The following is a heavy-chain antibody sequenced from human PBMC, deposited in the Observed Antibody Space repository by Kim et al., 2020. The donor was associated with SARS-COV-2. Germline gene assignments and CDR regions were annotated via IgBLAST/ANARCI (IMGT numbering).Heavy chain of an antibody. J-gene: IGHJ4*02. Sequence: SETLSLTCAVYGGSFSGYYWSWIRQPPGKGLEWIGEINHSGSTNYNPSLKSRVTISVDTSKNQFSLKLSSVTAADTAVYYCARDRSMWGSGSYYDYWGQGTLVTVSS. D-gene: IGHD3-10*01. CDR1: GGSFSGYY. V-gene: IGHV4-34*01. CDR2: INHSGST. CDR3: ARDRSMWGSGSYYDY.